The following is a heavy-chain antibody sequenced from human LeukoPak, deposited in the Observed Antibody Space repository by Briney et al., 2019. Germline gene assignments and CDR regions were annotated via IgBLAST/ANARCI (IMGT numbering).Heavy chain of an antibody. D-gene: IGHD2-2*01. CDR1: GFTFSSYA. CDR2: ISYDGSNK. CDR3: ASSTQISKYADY. J-gene: IGHJ4*02. V-gene: IGHV3-30-3*01. Sequence: GRSLRLSCAASGFTFSSYAMHWVRQAPGRGLEWVAVISYDGSNKYYADSVKGRFTISRDNSKNTLYLQMNSLRAEDTAVYYCASSTQISKYADYWGQGALVTVSS.